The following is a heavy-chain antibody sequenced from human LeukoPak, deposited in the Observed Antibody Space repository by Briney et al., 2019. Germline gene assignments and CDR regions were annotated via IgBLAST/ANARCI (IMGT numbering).Heavy chain of an antibody. CDR2: IYYSGST. CDR1: GGSISSGGYY. D-gene: IGHD4-23*01. Sequence: SETLSLTCTVSGGSISSGGYYWSWIRQHPGKGLEWIGYIYYSGSTYCNPSLKSRVTISVDTSKNQFSLKLSSVTAADTAVYYCARALTTVVRNLYYYYYMDVWGKGTTVTVSS. CDR3: ARALTTVVRNLYYYYYMDV. V-gene: IGHV4-31*03. J-gene: IGHJ6*03.